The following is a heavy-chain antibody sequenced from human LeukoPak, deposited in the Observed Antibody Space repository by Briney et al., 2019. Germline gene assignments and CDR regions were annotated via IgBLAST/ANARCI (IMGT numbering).Heavy chain of an antibody. D-gene: IGHD3-16*01. V-gene: IGHV3-23*01. CDR2: ISFSGVNT. CDR3: AKGGYDYAEYVDY. Sequence: GGSLRLSCVASGFTFSNYGMSWVRQAPGKGLEWVSRISFSGVNTYYADSVRGRFTISRDKSKDTLFLQMNSLRAEDTAVYYCAKGGYDYAEYVDYWGQGTLVTVSS. CDR1: GFTFSNYG. J-gene: IGHJ4*02.